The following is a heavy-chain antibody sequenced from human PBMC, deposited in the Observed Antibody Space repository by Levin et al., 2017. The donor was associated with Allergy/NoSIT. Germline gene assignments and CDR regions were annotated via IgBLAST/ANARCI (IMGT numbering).Heavy chain of an antibody. CDR2: INYRGGT. V-gene: IGHV4-61*03. CDR1: GGSVNSGTYY. D-gene: IGHD5/OR15-5a*01. CDR3: ARNRIIVSGGNDYYSCMDV. J-gene: IGHJ6*02. Sequence: GSLRLSCTVSGGSVNSGTYYWSWIRQPPGKGLEWIGYINYRGGTKYSPSLNSRITISVDTSTKGFSLKLTSVTAADTAVYYCARNRIIVSGGNDYYSCMDVFPQGTTVTVSS.